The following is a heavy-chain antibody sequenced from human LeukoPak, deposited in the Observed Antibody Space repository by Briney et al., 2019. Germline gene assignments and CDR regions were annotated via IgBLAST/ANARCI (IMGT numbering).Heavy chain of an antibody. CDR1: GYTFTGYY. J-gene: IGHJ6*02. V-gene: IGHV1-2*02. D-gene: IGHD1-26*01. Sequence: AASVKVSCKASGYTFTGYYMHWVRQAPGQGLEWMGWINSNSGGTNYAQKFQGRVTMTRDTSISTVYMELSRLRSDDTAVYYCARSAGMGPSEIINYYYYGMDVWGQGTTVTVSS. CDR3: ARSAGMGPSEIINYYYYGMDV. CDR2: INSNSGGT.